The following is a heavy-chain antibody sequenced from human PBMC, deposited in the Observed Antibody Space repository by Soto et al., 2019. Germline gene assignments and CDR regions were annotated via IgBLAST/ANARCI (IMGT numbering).Heavy chain of an antibody. CDR2: IYYSGST. CDR3: ARPYCSTTSCHNWFDP. Sequence: SETLSLTCTVSGGSISSGGYYWSWIRQHPGKGLEWIGYIYYSGSTYYNPSLKSRVTISVDTSKNQFSLKLSSVTAADTAVYYCARPYCSTTSCHNWFDPWGQGTLVTVSS. J-gene: IGHJ5*02. CDR1: GGSISSGGYY. D-gene: IGHD2-2*01. V-gene: IGHV4-31*03.